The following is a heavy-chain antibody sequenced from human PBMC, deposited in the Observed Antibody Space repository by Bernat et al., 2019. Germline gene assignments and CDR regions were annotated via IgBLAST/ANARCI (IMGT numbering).Heavy chain of an antibody. Sequence: QVQLVESGGGVVQPGRSLRLSCAASGFTFSSYGMHWVRQAPGKGLEWVAVIWYDGSNKYYADSVKGRFTISRDNSKNTLYLQMNSLRAEDTAVYYCARSSIAALYYFDDWGKGTLVTVSS. D-gene: IGHD6-6*01. CDR3: ARSSIAALYYFDD. V-gene: IGHV3-33*01. CDR1: GFTFSSYG. CDR2: IWYDGSNK. J-gene: IGHJ4*02.